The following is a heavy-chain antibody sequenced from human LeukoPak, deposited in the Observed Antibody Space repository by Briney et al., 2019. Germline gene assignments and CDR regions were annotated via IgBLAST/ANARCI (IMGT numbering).Heavy chain of an antibody. V-gene: IGHV3-23*01. D-gene: IGHD1-26*01. J-gene: IGHJ4*02. CDR2: VSGSGAIA. Sequence: PGGSLRLSCAASGFTFDDYTIHWVRQAPGKGLEWVSTVSGSGAIAYYTDSDKGRFTISRDNSKNTLYLQMSSLTAKDTAVYYCAKDRSIGTYYTFDSWGQGTLVTVSS. CDR3: AKDRSIGTYYTFDS. CDR1: GFTFDDYT.